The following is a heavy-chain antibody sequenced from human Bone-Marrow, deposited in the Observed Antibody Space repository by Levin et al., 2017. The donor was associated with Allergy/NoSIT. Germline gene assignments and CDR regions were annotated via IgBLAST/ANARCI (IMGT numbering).Heavy chain of an antibody. CDR1: GFTFSGYW. V-gene: IGHV3-74*01. J-gene: IGHJ4*02. CDR3: ARDGPTTRNGPSTKFDY. CDR2: INSDGSST. D-gene: IGHD5-24*01. Sequence: GGSLRLSCAASGFTFSGYWMHWVRQAPGKGLVWVSHINSDGSSTGYADSVKGRFTISRDNARNTLFLQMNSLRAEDTAVYYCARDGPTTRNGPSTKFDYWGQGALVTVSS.